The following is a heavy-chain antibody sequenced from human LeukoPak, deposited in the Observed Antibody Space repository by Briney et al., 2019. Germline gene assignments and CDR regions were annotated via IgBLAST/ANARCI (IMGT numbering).Heavy chain of an antibody. CDR2: INWNGGST. D-gene: IGHD5-18*01. Sequence: GGSLRLSCAASGFTFDDYGMSWVRQAPGKGLEWVSGINWNGGSTGYADSVKGRFTISRDNAKNSLYLQMSSLRAEDTALYYCARATKPRGYSYGYEDYWGQGTLVTVSS. J-gene: IGHJ4*02. V-gene: IGHV3-20*04. CDR3: ARATKPRGYSYGYEDY. CDR1: GFTFDDYG.